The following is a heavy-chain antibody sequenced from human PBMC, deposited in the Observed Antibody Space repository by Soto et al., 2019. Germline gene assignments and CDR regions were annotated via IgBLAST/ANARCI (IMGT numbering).Heavy chain of an antibody. J-gene: IGHJ5*02. D-gene: IGHD3-10*01. V-gene: IGHV3-33*01. CDR2: IWYDGSNK. CDR3: ARESGDP. CDR1: GFTFSSYG. Sequence: GGSLRLPCAASGFTFSSYGMHWVRQAPGKGLEWVAAIWYDGSNKYYADSVKGRFTISRDNSKNTLYLQMNSLRAEDTAVYYCARESGDPWGQGTLVTVSS.